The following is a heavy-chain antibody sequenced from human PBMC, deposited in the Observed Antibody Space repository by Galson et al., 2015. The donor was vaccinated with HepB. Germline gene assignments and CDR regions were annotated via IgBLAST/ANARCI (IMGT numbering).Heavy chain of an antibody. J-gene: IGHJ5*02. D-gene: IGHD2-8*01. CDR1: GYTFTGYY. CDR2: INPNSGGT. Sequence: SVKVSCKASGYTFTGYYMHWVRQAPGQGLEWMGWINPNSGGTNYAQKFQGRVTMTRDTSISTAYMELSRLRSDDTAVYYCARDVTREVYGGYNWFDPWGQGTLVTVSS. V-gene: IGHV1-2*02. CDR3: ARDVTREVYGGYNWFDP.